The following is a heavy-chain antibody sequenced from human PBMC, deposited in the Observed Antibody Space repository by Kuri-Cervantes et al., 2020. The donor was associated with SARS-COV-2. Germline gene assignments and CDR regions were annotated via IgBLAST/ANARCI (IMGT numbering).Heavy chain of an antibody. Sequence: GESLKISCAASGFTFSSYWMHWVRQAPGKGLVWVSRINSDGSSTSYADSVKGRFTISRDNAKNTLYLQMNSLRAEDTAVYYCARDDSGYDDSFDYWGQGTLVTVSS. D-gene: IGHD5-12*01. CDR1: GFTFSSYW. CDR3: ARDDSGYDDSFDY. J-gene: IGHJ4*02. V-gene: IGHV3-74*01. CDR2: INSDGSST.